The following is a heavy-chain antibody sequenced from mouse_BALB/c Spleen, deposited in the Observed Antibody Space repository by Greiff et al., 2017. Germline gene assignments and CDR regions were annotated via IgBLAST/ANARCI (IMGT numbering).Heavy chain of an antibody. CDR3: ASSTMITTEGVGLDY. CDR1: GYTFTSYY. D-gene: IGHD2-4*01. V-gene: IGHV1S56*01. J-gene: IGHJ4*01. Sequence: QVQLQQSGPELVKPGASVRISCKASGYTFTSYYIHWVKQRPGQGLEWIGWIYPGNVNTKYNEKFKGKATLTADKSSSTAYMQLSSLTSEDSAVYFCASSTMITTEGVGLDYWGQGTSVTVSS. CDR2: IYPGNVNT.